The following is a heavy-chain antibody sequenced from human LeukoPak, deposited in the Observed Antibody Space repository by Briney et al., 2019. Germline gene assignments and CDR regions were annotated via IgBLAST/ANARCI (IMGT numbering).Heavy chain of an antibody. Sequence: PSQTLSLTCTVSGGSISSGDYYWSWIRQPPGKGLEWIGYIYYSGSTYYNPSLKSRVTISVDTSKTQFSLKLNSVTAADTAVYYCATAAGLVDAFDIWGQGTMVTVSS. J-gene: IGHJ3*02. D-gene: IGHD6-6*01. CDR3: ATAAGLVDAFDI. CDR1: GGSISSGDYY. CDR2: IYYSGST. V-gene: IGHV4-30-4*08.